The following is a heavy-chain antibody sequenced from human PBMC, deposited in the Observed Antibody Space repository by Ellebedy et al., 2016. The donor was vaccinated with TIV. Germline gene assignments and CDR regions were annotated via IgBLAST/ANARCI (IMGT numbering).Heavy chain of an antibody. D-gene: IGHD6-6*01. CDR3: AGGHVPYYFDY. CDR1: GGSISSYY. V-gene: IGHV4-59*13. J-gene: IGHJ4*02. CDR2: IYYSGST. Sequence: SETLSLXXTVSGGSISSYYWSWIRQPPGKGLEWIGYIYYSGSTNYNPSLKSRVTISVDTSKNQFSLKLSSVTAADTAVYYCAGGHVPYYFDYWGQGTLVTVSS.